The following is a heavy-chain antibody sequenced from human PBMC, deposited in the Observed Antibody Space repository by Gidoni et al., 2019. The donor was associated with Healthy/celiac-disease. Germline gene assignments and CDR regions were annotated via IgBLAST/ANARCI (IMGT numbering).Heavy chain of an antibody. CDR1: GFTFSSYA. J-gene: IGHJ3*02. D-gene: IGHD2-2*02. V-gene: IGHV3-23*01. Sequence: EVQLLESGGGLVQPGVSLRLSCAASGFTFSSYAMSWVRQAPGKGLEWVSAMSGRGGSTYYADSVKGRFTISRDNSKNTLYLQMNSLRAEDTAVYYCAKPLYQPLLYNAFDIWGQGTMVTVSS. CDR3: AKPLYQPLLYNAFDI. CDR2: MSGRGGST.